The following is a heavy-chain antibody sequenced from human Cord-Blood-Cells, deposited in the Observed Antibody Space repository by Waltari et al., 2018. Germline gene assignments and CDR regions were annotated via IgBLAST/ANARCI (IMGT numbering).Heavy chain of an antibody. V-gene: IGHV4-39*01. CDR1: GGSIRSSSYY. CDR3: ARQTAYYYDSSGYYFDWFDP. J-gene: IGHJ5*02. D-gene: IGHD3-22*01. CDR2: IYYSGST. Sequence: QLQLQESGQGLVKTSETLSRRCTVPGGSIRSSSYYWGWIRQPPGKGREWIGSIYYSGSTYYNPSLKSRVTISVYTSKNQFSLKLSSVTAADTAVYYCARQTAYYYDSSGYYFDWFDPWGQGTLVTVSS.